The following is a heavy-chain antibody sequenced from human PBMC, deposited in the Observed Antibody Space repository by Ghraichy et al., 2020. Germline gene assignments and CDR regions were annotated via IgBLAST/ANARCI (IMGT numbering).Heavy chain of an antibody. CDR1: GFTLSASW. CDR2: MTDNGGQK. V-gene: IGHV3-7*03. D-gene: IGHD4-11*01. J-gene: IGHJ4*02. Sequence: GGSLRLSCAASGFTLSASWMAWVRQAPGKGLEWVASMTDNGGQKDYMDSTQGRFTISRDNAKNSLYLEMNSLRAEDTAVYFCSRDGVPHSHSDWGQGTLVTVAS. CDR3: SRDGVPHSHSD.